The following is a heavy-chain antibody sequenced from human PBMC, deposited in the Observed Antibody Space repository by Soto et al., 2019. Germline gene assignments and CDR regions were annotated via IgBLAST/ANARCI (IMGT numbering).Heavy chain of an antibody. CDR2: IIPIFGTA. CDR3: ARGVVVPGPRAYYYYGMDV. CDR1: GGTFSSYA. Sequence: QVQLVQSGAEVKKPGSSVKVSCKASGGTFSSYAISWVRQAPGQGLEWMGGIIPIFGTANYAQKFQGRVTITADESTSTAYMELSSLRSEDTAVYYCARGVVVPGPRAYYYYGMDVWGQGTTVTVSS. V-gene: IGHV1-69*01. D-gene: IGHD2-2*01. J-gene: IGHJ6*02.